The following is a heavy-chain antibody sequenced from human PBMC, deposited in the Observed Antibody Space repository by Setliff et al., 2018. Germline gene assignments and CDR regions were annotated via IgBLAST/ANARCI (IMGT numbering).Heavy chain of an antibody. CDR2: IYHSGST. J-gene: IGHJ5*02. CDR1: GGSISSSNW. Sequence: SETLSLTCAVSGGSISSSNWWSWVRQPPGKGLEWIGEIYHSGSTNYNPSLKSRVTISVDKSKSQFSLKLSSVTAADTAVYYCARVGFGGPIYGGNSYPSSLIGHNWFDPWGQGTLVTVSS. D-gene: IGHD3-16*01. CDR3: ARVGFGGPIYGGNSYPSSLIGHNWFDP. V-gene: IGHV4-4*02.